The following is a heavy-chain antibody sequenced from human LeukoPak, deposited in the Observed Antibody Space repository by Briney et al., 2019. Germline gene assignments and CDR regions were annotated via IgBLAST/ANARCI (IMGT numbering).Heavy chain of an antibody. D-gene: IGHD3-10*01. CDR3: ASEELYGSGKVDVVFDP. CDR2: IIPILGIA. V-gene: IGHV1-69*04. Sequence: GASVKVSCKASGGTFSSYAISWVRQAPGQGLEWMGRIIPILGIANYAQKFQGRVTITADKSTSTAYMELSSLRSEDTAVYYCASEELYGSGKVDVVFDPWGQGTLVTVSS. J-gene: IGHJ5*02. CDR1: GGTFSSYA.